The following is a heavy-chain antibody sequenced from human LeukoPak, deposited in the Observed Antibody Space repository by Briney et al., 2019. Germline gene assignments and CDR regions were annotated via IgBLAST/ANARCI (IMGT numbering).Heavy chain of an antibody. CDR2: INPHTGVT. V-gene: IGHV1-2*07. Sequence: ASGKVSCKASGCTFTDYYLHWVRQAPGQGFECMGWINPHTGVTDYAHKFQGRVTMTRDTSISTAYMELSSLKSDDTAVYYCARDTVAWDFDFWGQGTLVTVSS. CDR1: GCTFTDYY. D-gene: IGHD4-23*01. CDR3: ARDTVAWDFDF. J-gene: IGHJ4*02.